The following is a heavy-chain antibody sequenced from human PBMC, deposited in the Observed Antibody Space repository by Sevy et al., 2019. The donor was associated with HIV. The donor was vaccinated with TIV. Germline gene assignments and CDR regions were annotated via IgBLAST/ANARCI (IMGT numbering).Heavy chain of an antibody. Sequence: GGSLRLSCAASGFTFSSYAIHWVRQAPGMGLEWVAVIWYDGTNEYYADSVKGRFTISRDNSKNTQYLQMNSLRAEDTAVYYCAREGLLEWLFSFDYWGQGTLVTVSS. CDR3: AREGLLEWLFSFDY. V-gene: IGHV3-33*01. D-gene: IGHD3-3*01. CDR2: IWYDGTNE. CDR1: GFTFSSYA. J-gene: IGHJ4*02.